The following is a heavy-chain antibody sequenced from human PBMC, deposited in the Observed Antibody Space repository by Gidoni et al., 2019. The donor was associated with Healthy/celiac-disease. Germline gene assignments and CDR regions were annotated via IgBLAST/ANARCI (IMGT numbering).Heavy chain of an antibody. D-gene: IGHD6-13*01. CDR2: IIPIFGTA. J-gene: IGHJ4*02. CDR1: GGTFSSYA. CDR3: ASDPFPGIAAAGNSPRFDY. V-gene: IGHV1-69*01. Sequence: QVQLVQSGAEVKKPGSSVKVSCKASGGTFSSYAISWVRQAPGQGLEWMGGIIPIFGTANYAQKFQGRVTITADESTSTAYMELSSLRSEDTAVYYCASDPFPGIAAAGNSPRFDYWGQGTLVTVSS.